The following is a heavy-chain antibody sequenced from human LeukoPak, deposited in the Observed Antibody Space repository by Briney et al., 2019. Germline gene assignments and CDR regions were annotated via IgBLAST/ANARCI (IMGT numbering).Heavy chain of an antibody. Sequence: ASETLSLTCSVSGGSISSSSYYWGWIRQPPGKGLEWIGSIYYSGSTYYNPSLKSRVTISVDTSKDQFSLKLSSVTAADTAVYYCARSSGHTLSGFDYWGQGTLVTVSS. V-gene: IGHV4-39*01. CDR3: ARSSGHTLSGFDY. CDR1: GGSISSSSYY. D-gene: IGHD6-19*01. CDR2: IYYSGST. J-gene: IGHJ4*02.